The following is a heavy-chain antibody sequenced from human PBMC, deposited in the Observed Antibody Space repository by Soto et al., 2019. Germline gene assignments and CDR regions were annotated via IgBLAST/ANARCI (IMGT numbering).Heavy chain of an antibody. CDR1: GYHFISYG. J-gene: IGHJ5*02. Sequence: QVQLVQSGAEVKNPGASVKVSCTSSGYHFISYGISWLRQAPGQGLEWMGWISPYNGHAEYAQKMQGRVTLTADTSPSTAYMELTSLTSDDTAVYYCARDRAAPANKWFDPWGQGTLVTVSS. CDR2: ISPYNGHA. V-gene: IGHV1-18*01. CDR3: ARDRAAPANKWFDP. D-gene: IGHD6-13*01.